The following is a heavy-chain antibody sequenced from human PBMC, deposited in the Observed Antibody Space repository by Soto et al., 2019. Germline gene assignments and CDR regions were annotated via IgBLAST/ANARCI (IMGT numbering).Heavy chain of an antibody. CDR1: GGSISSSSYY. V-gene: IGHV4-39*01. CDR2: IYYSGST. J-gene: IGHJ4*02. D-gene: IGHD6-13*01. CDR3: ARHRGSSWSSTEIYYFGY. Sequence: PSETLSLTGTVSGGSISSSSYYWGWIRQPPGKGLESIGSIYYSGSTYYNPSLKSRVTISVDTSKNQFSLKLSSVTAADTAVYYCARHRGSSWSSTEIYYFGYGGPRTLV.